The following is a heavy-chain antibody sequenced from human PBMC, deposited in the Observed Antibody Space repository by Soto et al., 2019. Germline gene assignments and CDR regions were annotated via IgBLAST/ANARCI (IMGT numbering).Heavy chain of an antibody. J-gene: IGHJ6*02. CDR3: ARGQRGLYPYYYGMDV. D-gene: IGHD3-10*01. Sequence: QVQLQESGPGLVNTSQTLSLTCTLSGGSISSAGHYWSWIRQHPGKGLEWIGCIYNSGTTYFNPSLRSRLTISVDTSKNHLARRLSSVTAADTAVYYCARGQRGLYPYYYGMDVWGQGTTVTVSS. V-gene: IGHV4-31*03. CDR1: GGSISSAGHY. CDR2: IYNSGTT.